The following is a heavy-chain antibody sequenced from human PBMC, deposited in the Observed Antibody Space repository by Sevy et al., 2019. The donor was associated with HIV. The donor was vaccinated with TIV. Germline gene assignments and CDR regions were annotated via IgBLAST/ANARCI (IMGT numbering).Heavy chain of an antibody. CDR2: ISYSGGST. CDR1: GFTFSTYA. V-gene: IGHV3-23*01. Sequence: GGSLRLTCAASGFTFSTYAMTWVRLAPGKGLEWVSVISYSGGSTYYADSVRGQFTISRDNSKNTLYLQMNSLRVEDTAVYYCAKDRVSGTYYTGDFDYWGQGTLVTVSS. D-gene: IGHD3-10*01. CDR3: AKDRVSGTYYTGDFDY. J-gene: IGHJ4*02.